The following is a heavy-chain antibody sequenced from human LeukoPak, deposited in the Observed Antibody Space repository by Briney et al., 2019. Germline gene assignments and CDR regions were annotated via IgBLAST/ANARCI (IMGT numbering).Heavy chain of an antibody. D-gene: IGHD4-17*01. CDR1: GYTFTSYD. Sequence: ASVKVSCKASGYTFTSYDINWVRQATGQGLEWMGWMNPNSGNTGYAQKFQGRVTMTRNTSISTAYMELSSLRSEDTAVYCCTLNDYGTEGYYFDYRGQGTLVTVSS. CDR2: MNPNSGNT. J-gene: IGHJ4*02. CDR3: TLNDYGTEGYYFDY. V-gene: IGHV1-8*01.